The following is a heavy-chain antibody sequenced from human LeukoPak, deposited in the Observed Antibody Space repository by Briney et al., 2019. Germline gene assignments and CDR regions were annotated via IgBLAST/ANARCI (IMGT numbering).Heavy chain of an antibody. CDR1: GGSISSFY. Sequence: SETLSPTCTVSGGSISSFYWSWIRQPPGKGLEWIGHIYYSGNTNYNPSLKNRVTISVDTSKNQFSLKLSSVTAADTAVYYCARGYSGSYGRFDYWGQGTLVTVSS. J-gene: IGHJ4*02. CDR2: IYYSGNT. V-gene: IGHV4-59*01. D-gene: IGHD1-26*01. CDR3: ARGYSGSYGRFDY.